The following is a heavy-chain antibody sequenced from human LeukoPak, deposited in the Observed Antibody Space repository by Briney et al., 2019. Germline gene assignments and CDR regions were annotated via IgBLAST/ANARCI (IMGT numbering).Heavy chain of an antibody. Sequence: ASVKVSCKASGYTFTGYYLHWVRQAPGQGLEWMGRINPNSGDTDYTQKFQDWVTMTRDTSTSTAYMELSRLRSGDTAVYYCARDKYYYGSGTFYSSAVFDHWGQGTLVAVSS. V-gene: IGHV1-2*04. J-gene: IGHJ4*02. CDR2: INPNSGDT. CDR1: GYTFTGYY. CDR3: ARDKYYYGSGTFYSSAVFDH. D-gene: IGHD3-10*01.